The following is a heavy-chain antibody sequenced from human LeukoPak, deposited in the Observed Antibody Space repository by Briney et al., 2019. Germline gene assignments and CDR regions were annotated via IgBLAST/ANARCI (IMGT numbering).Heavy chain of an antibody. V-gene: IGHV1-69*04. Sequence: SVKVSCKASGGTFSSYAISWVRQAPGQGLEWMGRVIPILGIANYAQKFQGRVTITADKSTSTAYMELSSLRSEDTAVYYCASLYGSGSYYNNYWGQGTLVTVSS. D-gene: IGHD3-10*01. J-gene: IGHJ4*02. CDR1: GGTFSSYA. CDR3: ASLYGSGSYYNNY. CDR2: VIPILGIA.